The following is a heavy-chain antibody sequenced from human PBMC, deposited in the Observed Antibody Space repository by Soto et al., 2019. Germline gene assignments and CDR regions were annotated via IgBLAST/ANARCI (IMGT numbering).Heavy chain of an antibody. D-gene: IGHD5-18*01. CDR3: ARRGRPGYSYGFNWFDP. Sequence: LSLTCTVSGGSISSSSYYWGWIRQPPGKGLEWIGSIYYSGSTYYNPSLKSRVTISVDTSKNQFSLKLSSVTAADTAVYYCARRGRPGYSYGFNWFDPWGQGTLVTVSS. V-gene: IGHV4-39*01. CDR2: IYYSGST. J-gene: IGHJ5*02. CDR1: GGSISSSSYY.